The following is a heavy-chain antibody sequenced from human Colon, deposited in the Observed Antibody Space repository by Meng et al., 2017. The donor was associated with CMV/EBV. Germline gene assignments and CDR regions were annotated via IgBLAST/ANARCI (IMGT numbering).Heavy chain of an antibody. V-gene: IGHV4-31*02. CDR2: IYYLGIT. Sequence: GSLSSGENYWSWLRQHPWKGLEWIWSIYYLGITFYNPSLKRRLTISVDTSKNHFSLKLTSVTAADTAVYYCARGPIAAAGPSAAFDIWGQGTMVTVSS. J-gene: IGHJ3*02. D-gene: IGHD6-13*01. CDR1: GSLSSGENY. CDR3: ARGPIAAAGPSAAFDI.